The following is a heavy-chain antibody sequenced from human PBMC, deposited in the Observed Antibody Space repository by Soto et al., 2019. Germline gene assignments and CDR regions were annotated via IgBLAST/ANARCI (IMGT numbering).Heavy chain of an antibody. D-gene: IGHD2-15*01. V-gene: IGHV1-2*04. CDR3: ARGYCSGGSCYPGSYYYYGMDV. CDR1: GYTFTGYY. CDR2: INPNSGGT. J-gene: IGHJ6*02. Sequence: QVQLVQSGAEVKKPGASVKVSCKASGYTFTGYYMHWVRQAPGQGLEWMGWINPNSGGTNYAQKFQGWVTMTRDTSISTAYMELSRRRSDDTAVYYCARGYCSGGSCYPGSYYYYGMDVWGQGTTVTVSS.